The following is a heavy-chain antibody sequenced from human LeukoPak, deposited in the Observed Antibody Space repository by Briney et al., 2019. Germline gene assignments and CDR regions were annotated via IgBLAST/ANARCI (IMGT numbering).Heavy chain of an antibody. V-gene: IGHV4-59*01. J-gene: IGHJ4*02. CDR2: IYYSGST. CDR1: GGSISSYY. CDR3: ARAFYDSSGYNLDY. D-gene: IGHD3-22*01. Sequence: SETLSLTCTVSGGSISSYYWSWIRQPPGKGLEWIGYIYYSGSTNYNPSLKSRVTISVDTSKNQFSLKLSSVTAADTAVYYCARAFYDSSGYNLDYWGQGTLVTVSS.